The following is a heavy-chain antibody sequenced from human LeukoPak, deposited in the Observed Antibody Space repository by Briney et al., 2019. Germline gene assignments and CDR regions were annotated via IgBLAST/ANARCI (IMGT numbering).Heavy chain of an antibody. J-gene: IGHJ4*02. Sequence: GGSLRLSCAASGFTFSSYAMRGVRQAPRKGLEWVSGISGSGGSTYYADSVQGRFTLSRENSKNTLYLQMHSLRAEDTAVYYCAKTPQYLSSSWYDYWGQGTLVTVSS. CDR1: GFTFSSYA. CDR2: ISGSGGST. V-gene: IGHV3-23*01. D-gene: IGHD6-13*01. CDR3: AKTPQYLSSSWYDY.